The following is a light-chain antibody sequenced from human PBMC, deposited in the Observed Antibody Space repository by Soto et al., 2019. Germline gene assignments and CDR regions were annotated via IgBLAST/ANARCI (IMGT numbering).Light chain of an antibody. CDR2: AAS. V-gene: IGKV1-39*01. Sequence: DIQMTQSPSSLSASVGDRVTITCRASQSISTYLNWYQQKPGKAPKLLIYAASSLQSGGPSMFSGSGSGTDFTLTISSLPPEDFANYCCQQSYSTPLTFGGGTKVEIK. CDR1: QSISTY. J-gene: IGKJ4*01. CDR3: QQSYSTPLT.